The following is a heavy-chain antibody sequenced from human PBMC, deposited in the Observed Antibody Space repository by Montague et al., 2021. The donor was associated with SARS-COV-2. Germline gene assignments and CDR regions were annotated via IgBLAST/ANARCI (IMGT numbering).Heavy chain of an antibody. J-gene: IGHJ5*01. V-gene: IGHV4-34*01. D-gene: IGHD1-26*01. CDR1: GGSFSGYY. Sequence: SETLSLTCAVYGGSFSGYYWSWIRQPPGKGLEWIGEINHSGSSNHNPSLKRRVDTSVDTSKKQFSLKLTSVTAADTAVYYCARGKVGATTGWFDSWGQGTLVTVSS. CDR3: ARGKVGATTGWFDS. CDR2: INHSGSS.